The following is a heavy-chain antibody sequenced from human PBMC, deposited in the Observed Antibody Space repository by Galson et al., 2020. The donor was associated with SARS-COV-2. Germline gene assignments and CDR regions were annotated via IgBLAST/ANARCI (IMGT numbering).Heavy chain of an antibody. CDR2: ISFDGLPT. D-gene: IGHD2-2*02. V-gene: IGHV3-30*03. CDR1: GFMFNTYG. J-gene: IGHJ5*02. CDR3: ARERHCSNTTGYNSFGP. Sequence: SLTISCTASGFMFNTYGMQWVRQPPGKGLERVSFISFDGLPTHYADSVKGRFTVSRDNSKNTLYLQMTSLGGEDTATYYCARERHCSNTTGYNSFGPWGQGTLVTVSS.